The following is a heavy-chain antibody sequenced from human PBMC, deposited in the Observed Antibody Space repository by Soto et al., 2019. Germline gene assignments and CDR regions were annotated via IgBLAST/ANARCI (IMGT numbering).Heavy chain of an antibody. CDR2: VSIGGST. Sequence: DVQLLESGGGLVQPEGSLRLSCAASGFTFSSYAMGWVHQGPGKGLEWVAVVSIGGSTHYTDSVRGRFTISSDNSKKTLSLRMTSLTAEDTAVYFCAKRRGAGGHFDYWGQGARVTVSS. CDR3: AKRRGAGGHFDY. V-gene: IGHV3-23*01. J-gene: IGHJ4*02. D-gene: IGHD2-15*01. CDR1: GFTFSSYA.